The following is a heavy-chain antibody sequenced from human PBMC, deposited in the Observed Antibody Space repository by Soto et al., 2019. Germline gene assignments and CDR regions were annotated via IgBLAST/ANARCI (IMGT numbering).Heavy chain of an antibody. CDR2: IYYGGST. CDR3: ARSADILTGYFNFDY. J-gene: IGHJ4*02. Sequence: PSETLSLTCTVSGGSISSSNYYWGWIRQPPGKGLEWIGSIYYGGSTYYNPSLKSRVTISVDTSKNQFSLKLSSVTAADTAVYYCARSADILTGYFNFDYWGQGTLVTVSS. D-gene: IGHD3-9*01. V-gene: IGHV4-39*01. CDR1: GGSISSSNYY.